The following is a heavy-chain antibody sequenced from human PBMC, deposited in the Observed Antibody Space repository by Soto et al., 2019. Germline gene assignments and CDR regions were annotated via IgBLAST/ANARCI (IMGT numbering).Heavy chain of an antibody. D-gene: IGHD6-19*01. CDR3: AKVRYSSPMGYYYGMDV. Sequence: ASVKVSCKASRVAFSKFIVTWVRQAPGLGLEWVGGIIPIFGTPNYAQKFQGRVTITADESTSTSYMEVNNLRSEDTAVYYCAKVRYSSPMGYYYGMDVWGQGTTVTVSS. V-gene: IGHV1-69*13. J-gene: IGHJ6*02. CDR2: IIPIFGTP. CDR1: RVAFSKFI.